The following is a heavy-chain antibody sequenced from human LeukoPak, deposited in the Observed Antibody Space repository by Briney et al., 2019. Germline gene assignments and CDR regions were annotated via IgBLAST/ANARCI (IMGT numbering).Heavy chain of an antibody. Sequence: VASVKVSCKASGYTFSSYYVHWVRQAPGQGLEWMGMIIPSDGFTSYAQKFQGRVTMTRDMSTSTVYMELSSLRSDDTAVYYCARDLSVSSSGWSSRFDPWGQGTLDTVSS. V-gene: IGHV1-46*01. CDR2: IIPSDGFT. CDR1: GYTFSSYY. CDR3: ARDLSVSSSGWSSRFDP. J-gene: IGHJ5*02. D-gene: IGHD6-19*01.